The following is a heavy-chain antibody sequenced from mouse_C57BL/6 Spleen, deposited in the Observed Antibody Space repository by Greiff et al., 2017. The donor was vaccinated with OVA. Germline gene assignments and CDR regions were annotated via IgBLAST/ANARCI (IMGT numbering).Heavy chain of an antibody. D-gene: IGHD2-4*01. Sequence: VQLQQSGPELVKPGASVKISCKASGYAFSSSWMNWVKQRPGQGLEWIGRIYPGDGDTNYNGKFTGKATLTADKSSSTAYMQLSSLTSEDSAVYVCARGDYDGVYYAMDYWGQGTSVTVSS. V-gene: IGHV1-82*01. CDR3: ARGDYDGVYYAMDY. CDR1: GYAFSSSW. J-gene: IGHJ4*01. CDR2: IYPGDGDT.